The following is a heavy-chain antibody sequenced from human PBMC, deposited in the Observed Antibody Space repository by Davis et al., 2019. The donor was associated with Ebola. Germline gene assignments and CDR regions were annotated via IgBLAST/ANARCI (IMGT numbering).Heavy chain of an antibody. V-gene: IGHV3-9*01. D-gene: IGHD3-22*01. CDR2: INWNSGRV. CDR1: GFTFADYA. CDR3: VKDRSGGLGGYLFGMDV. J-gene: IGHJ6*04. Sequence: PGRSLRLSCTASGFTFADYAMHCVRHAPERGLDWVSGINWNSGRVDYADSVKGRFTISRDNAKNSLYLQMNRLRAEDTALYYCVKDRSGGLGGYLFGMDVWGKGTSVTVSS.